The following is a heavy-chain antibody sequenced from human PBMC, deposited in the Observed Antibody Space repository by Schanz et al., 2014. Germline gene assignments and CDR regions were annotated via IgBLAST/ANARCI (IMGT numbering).Heavy chain of an antibody. D-gene: IGHD6-13*01. CDR2: IIPILGIA. Sequence: QVQLVQSGAEMKKPGASVKVSCKASGYTFTGYYMHWVRQAPGQGLEWMGRIIPILGIANYAQKCQGRVTITADKSTFTAYMDVSSLRSEDTAVYYCASSGAGYSSSWDVDYGGQGTLVTVSS. V-gene: IGHV1-69*09. CDR1: GYTFTGYY. J-gene: IGHJ4*02. CDR3: ASSGAGYSSSWDVDY.